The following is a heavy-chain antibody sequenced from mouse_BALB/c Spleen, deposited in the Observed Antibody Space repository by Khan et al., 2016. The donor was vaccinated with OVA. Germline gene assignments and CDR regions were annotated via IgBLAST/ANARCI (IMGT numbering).Heavy chain of an antibody. CDR3: ARRGYGNYWFAY. CDR2: IDPENGIP. J-gene: IGHJ3*01. V-gene: IGHV14-1*02. D-gene: IGHD2-1*01. Sequence: EVQLVESGAELVRPGALVKLSCKASGFNIKDYYMLWVKQRPEQGLEWIGWIDPENGIPIYDPKFQGKASITADTSSNTAYLQLSSLTSEDTAVYYCARRGYGNYWFAYWGQGTLVTVSA. CDR1: GFNIKDYY.